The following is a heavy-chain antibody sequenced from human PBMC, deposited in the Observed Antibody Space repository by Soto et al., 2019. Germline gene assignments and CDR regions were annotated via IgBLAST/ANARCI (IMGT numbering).Heavy chain of an antibody. V-gene: IGHV5-51*01. Sequence: PGESLKISCKGSGYRFTNYWIGWVRQLPGKGLEWMGMIYPGDSDTRYNPSFEGQVTISADKSISTAYLQWSSLKASDTAMYYCARHREAAAGTHYYYYGMDVWGQGTTVTVSS. D-gene: IGHD6-13*01. J-gene: IGHJ6*02. CDR3: ARHREAAAGTHYYYYGMDV. CDR2: IYPGDSDT. CDR1: GYRFTNYW.